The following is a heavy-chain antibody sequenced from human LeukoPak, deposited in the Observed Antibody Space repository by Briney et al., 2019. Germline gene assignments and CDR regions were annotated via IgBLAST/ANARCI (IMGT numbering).Heavy chain of an antibody. J-gene: IGHJ4*02. D-gene: IGHD1-26*01. Sequence: LWASVKVSCKASGYTFTSYDISWVRQATGQGLEWMGRMNPNSGNTDYAQKFQGRVTMTRNTSISTAYMELSSLRSDDTAVYYCARVHYNGTYFSQNYFDYWGQGTLATVSS. V-gene: IGHV1-8*01. CDR3: ARVHYNGTYFSQNYFDY. CDR1: GYTFTSYD. CDR2: MNPNSGNT.